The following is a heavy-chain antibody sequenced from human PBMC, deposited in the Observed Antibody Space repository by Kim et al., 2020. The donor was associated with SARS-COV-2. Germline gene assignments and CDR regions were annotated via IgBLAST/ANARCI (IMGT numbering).Heavy chain of an antibody. D-gene: IGHD6-19*01. Sequence: ASVKVSCKASGYTLANYSISWVRQAPGQAPEWMGWINPYNGNTNYAQKVRGRVTMTTETTTATAYMELRSLRYDDTAMYYCARDRIGRQWLVGEYDSWGQGTHVIVSS. CDR3: ARDRIGRQWLVGEYDS. V-gene: IGHV1-18*01. CDR1: GYTLANYS. CDR2: INPYNGNT. J-gene: IGHJ4*02.